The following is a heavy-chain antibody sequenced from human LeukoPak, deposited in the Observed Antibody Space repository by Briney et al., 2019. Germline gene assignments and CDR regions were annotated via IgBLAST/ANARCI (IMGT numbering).Heavy chain of an antibody. D-gene: IGHD3-22*01. Sequence: ASVKVSCRASGYTFTSYAMNWVRQAPGQGLEWMGWINTNTGNPTYAQGFTGRFVFSLDTSVSTAYLQISSLKAEDTAVYYCARALLYYYDSSGYVSFPVRDRSFDYWGQGTLVTVSS. CDR1: GYTFTSYA. V-gene: IGHV7-4-1*02. CDR2: INTNTGNP. J-gene: IGHJ4*02. CDR3: ARALLYYYDSSGYVSFPVRDRSFDY.